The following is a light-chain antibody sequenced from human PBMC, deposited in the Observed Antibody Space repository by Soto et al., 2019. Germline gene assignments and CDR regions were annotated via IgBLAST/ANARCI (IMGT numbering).Light chain of an antibody. CDR2: GAS. V-gene: IGKV3-20*01. J-gene: IGKJ1*01. CDR3: QHYGTTPWT. Sequence: ETVLTQSPGTLSLSTGERVTLSCRASQSVCSRCLAWYQQKPGQSPRLLIYGASTRATGIPDRFSGSGSGTDFTLTISRLEPEDFAVYYWQHYGTTPWTFGQGTKVGIK. CDR1: QSVCSRC.